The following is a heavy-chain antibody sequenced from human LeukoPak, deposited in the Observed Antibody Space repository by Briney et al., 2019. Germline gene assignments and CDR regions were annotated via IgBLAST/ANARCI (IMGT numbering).Heavy chain of an antibody. V-gene: IGHV1-46*01. Sequence: ASVKVSCKASGYTFTSYYMHWVRQAPGQGLEWMGIINPSGGSTSYAQSFQGRLTITADEPTITAYMELSSLRSEDTAVYYCARDFSIGYSYALDYWGQGTLVTVSS. D-gene: IGHD5-18*01. J-gene: IGHJ4*02. CDR3: ARDFSIGYSYALDY. CDR1: GYTFTSYY. CDR2: INPSGGST.